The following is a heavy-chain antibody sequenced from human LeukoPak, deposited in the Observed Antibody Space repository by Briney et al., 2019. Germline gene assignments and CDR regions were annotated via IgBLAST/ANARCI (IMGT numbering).Heavy chain of an antibody. CDR2: ISSSSSYI. CDR1: GFTFSSYS. D-gene: IGHD5-18*01. J-gene: IGHJ3*02. V-gene: IGHV3-21*01. CDR3: ASLGGYSYGPDI. Sequence: GGSLRLFCAASGFTFSSYSMNWVRQAPGEGLEWVSSISSSSSYIYYADSVKGRFTISRDNAKNSPYLQMNSLRAEGTAVYYCASLGGYSYGPDIWGQGTMVTVSS.